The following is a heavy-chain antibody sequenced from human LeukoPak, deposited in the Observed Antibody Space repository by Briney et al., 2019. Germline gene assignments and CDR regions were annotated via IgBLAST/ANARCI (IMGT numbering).Heavy chain of an antibody. D-gene: IGHD2-2*01. V-gene: IGHV1-2*02. CDR3: AKDGVGCNSTSCAFLE. CDR1: GYTFTAYY. J-gene: IGHJ4*02. Sequence: ASVKVSCKASGYTFTAYYVHWVRQAPGQGLEWMGWINPDSGGAKYAQYFQGRVTMTRDRSIGTAYMELSSLRSDDTAVYYCAKDGVGCNSTSCAFLEWGQGTLVTVSS. CDR2: INPDSGGA.